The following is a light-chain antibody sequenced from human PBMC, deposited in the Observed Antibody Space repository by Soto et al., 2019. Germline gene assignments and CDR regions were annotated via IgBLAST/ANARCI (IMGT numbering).Light chain of an antibody. CDR1: SSDVGSYNY. CDR2: DVN. Sequence: QSALTQPRSVSGSPGQSITISCTGTSSDVGSYNYVSWYQQHPGKGPKLMIYDVNKRPSGVPDRFSGSKSGNTASLTISGLQAEDEAAYYCCSYAGSYTLMFGGGTKVTVL. V-gene: IGLV2-11*01. J-gene: IGLJ3*02. CDR3: CSYAGSYTLM.